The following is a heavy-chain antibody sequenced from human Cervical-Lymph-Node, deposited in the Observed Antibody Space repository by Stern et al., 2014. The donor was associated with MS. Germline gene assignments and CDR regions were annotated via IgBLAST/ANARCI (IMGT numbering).Heavy chain of an antibody. J-gene: IGHJ4*02. D-gene: IGHD6-13*01. CDR3: AREGARGAAGS. CDR1: GGSISNSSYY. CDR2: IHYSGST. Sequence: QLQLQESGPGLVKPSQTLSLICTVSGGSISNSSYYWTWIRQHPGKGLEWIGYIHYSGSTYYNPSLKSRLTISIDTSKNLFSVRLTSVTAADTAVYYCAREGARGAAGSWGQGTLVTVSS. V-gene: IGHV4-31*03.